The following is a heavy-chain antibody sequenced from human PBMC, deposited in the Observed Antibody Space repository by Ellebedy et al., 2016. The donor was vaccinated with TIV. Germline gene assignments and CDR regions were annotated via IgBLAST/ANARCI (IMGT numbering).Heavy chain of an antibody. CDR1: GGSISNYY. Sequence: MPGGSLRPSCTLHGGSISNYYWSWIRQPPGKGLEWIGYIFYSGRTNYSPSLKSPVTISLDTSKNQFSLKLSSVTAADTAVDYCTRGSGSFSNGMYVWGQGTTVTVSS. J-gene: IGHJ6*02. D-gene: IGHD3-10*01. CDR2: IFYSGRT. CDR3: TRGSGSFSNGMYV. V-gene: IGHV4-59*01.